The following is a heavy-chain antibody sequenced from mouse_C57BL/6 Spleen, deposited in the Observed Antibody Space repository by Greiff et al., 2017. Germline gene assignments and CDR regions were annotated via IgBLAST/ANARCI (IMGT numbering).Heavy chain of an antibody. D-gene: IGHD1-1*01. CDR1: GFTFSDAW. CDR3: TRGYYDGSSDDFDD. Sequence: EVQVVESGGGLVQPGGSMKLSCAASGFTFSDAWMDWVRQSPEKGLEWVGEIRNKANNHATYYAESVKGRFTISRDDSKSSVYLQMKSLRAEDTGIYNCTRGYYDGSSDDFDDWGQGTTLTVSS. CDR2: IRNKANNHAT. V-gene: IGHV6-6*01. J-gene: IGHJ2*01.